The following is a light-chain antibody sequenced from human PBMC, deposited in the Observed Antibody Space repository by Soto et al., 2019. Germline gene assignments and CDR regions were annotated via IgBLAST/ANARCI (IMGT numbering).Light chain of an antibody. CDR3: LQDYSYTWT. V-gene: IGKV1-6*01. J-gene: IGKJ1*01. CDR1: QGIRND. CDR2: AAS. Sequence: IHMTQSPSSLSASVGNIVTITCRASQGIRNDLGWYQKKPGKAPKLLIYAASSLQSGVPSRFRGSASGTDLTITISSLKNEDFETYYCLQDYSYTWTFGQGTKVDIK.